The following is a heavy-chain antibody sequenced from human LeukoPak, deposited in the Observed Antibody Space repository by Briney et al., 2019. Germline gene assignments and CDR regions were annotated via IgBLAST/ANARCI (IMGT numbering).Heavy chain of an antibody. D-gene: IGHD6-13*01. J-gene: IGHJ5*01. Sequence: ASVKVSCKASGYTFTGYYMHWVRQAPGQGLEWMGWINPNSGGTNYAQKFQGWVTMTRDTSISTAYMELSRLRSDDTAVYYCARVGSSSRYNWFDSWGQGTLVTVSS. CDR1: GYTFTGYY. CDR3: ARVGSSSRYNWFDS. V-gene: IGHV1-2*04. CDR2: INPNSGGT.